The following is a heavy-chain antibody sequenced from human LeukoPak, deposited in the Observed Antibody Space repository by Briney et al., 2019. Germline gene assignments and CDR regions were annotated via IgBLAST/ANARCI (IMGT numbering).Heavy chain of an antibody. CDR2: IYWDDDK. Sequence: VSGPTLVKPTQTLTLTCTFSGFSLSTSGVGVGWIRQPPGKALELLALIYWDDDKRYSPSLKSRLTITKDTSKNQVVLTMTRMDPVGTATYYCALLRDAAFDIWGQGTMVTVCS. J-gene: IGHJ3*02. V-gene: IGHV2-5*02. CDR3: ALLRDAAFDI. CDR1: GFSLSTSGVG. D-gene: IGHD4-17*01.